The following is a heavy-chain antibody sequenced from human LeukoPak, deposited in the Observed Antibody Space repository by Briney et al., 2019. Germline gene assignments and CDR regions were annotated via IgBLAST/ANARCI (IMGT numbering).Heavy chain of an antibody. Sequence: SVKVSCKASGGTFSSYAISWVRQAPGQGLEWMGRIIPILGIANYAQKFQGRVTITADKSTSTAYMELSSLRSEDTAVYYCARGRPNSSSWSDYWGQGTLVTVSS. CDR1: GGTFSSYA. J-gene: IGHJ4*02. CDR3: ARGRPNSSSWSDY. V-gene: IGHV1-69*04. CDR2: IIPILGIA. D-gene: IGHD6-13*01.